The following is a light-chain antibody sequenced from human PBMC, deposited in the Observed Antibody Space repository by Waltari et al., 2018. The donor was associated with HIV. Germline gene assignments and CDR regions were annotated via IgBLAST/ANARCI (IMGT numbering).Light chain of an antibody. V-gene: IGLV2-23*02. CDR3: WSNAGSITWW. J-gene: IGLJ3*02. CDR2: EFT. Sequence: QSALTQPASVSGSPGQSITISCTGTSSDVESYNLVSWYQQHPGKAPTLMIYEFTKRPYGVFNPFSGSKSANTASLTIAGLKVENEAYYNCWSNAGSITWWFGGGTKLTVL. CDR1: SSDVESYNL.